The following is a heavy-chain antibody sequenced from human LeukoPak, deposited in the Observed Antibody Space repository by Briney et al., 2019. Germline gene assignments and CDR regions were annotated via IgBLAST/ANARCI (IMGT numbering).Heavy chain of an antibody. CDR1: GYTFTSYD. Sequence: GASVKASCKASGYTFTSYDINWVRQATGQGLEWMGWMNPNSGNTGYAQKFQGRVTITRNTSISTAYMELSSLRSEDTAVYYCARGSTYYYDSSGYYYGYWGQGTLVTVSS. CDR3: ARGSTYYYDSSGYYYGY. D-gene: IGHD3-22*01. V-gene: IGHV1-8*01. CDR2: MNPNSGNT. J-gene: IGHJ4*02.